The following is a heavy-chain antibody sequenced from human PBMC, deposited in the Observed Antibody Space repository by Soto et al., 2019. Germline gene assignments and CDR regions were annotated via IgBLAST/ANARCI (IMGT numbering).Heavy chain of an antibody. CDR2: ISGSDGST. Sequence: PGGSLRLSCVASGFSFSSYAMTWVRQAPGRGLEWVSVISGSDGSTYYADFVKGRFTISRDNSKNTLYLQMNSLRAEDTAVYYCAKDRERDAWCEDYWGQGTLVTVSS. V-gene: IGHV3-23*01. CDR1: GFSFSSYA. CDR3: AKDRERDAWCEDY. D-gene: IGHD2-8*02. J-gene: IGHJ4*02.